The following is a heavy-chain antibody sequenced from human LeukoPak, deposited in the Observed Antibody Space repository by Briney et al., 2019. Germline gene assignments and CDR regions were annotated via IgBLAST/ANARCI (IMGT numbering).Heavy chain of an antibody. Sequence: PGGSLRLSCAASGFTFSSYEMNWVRQGPGKGLEWISYITTTDTTKYYTDSVKGRFTISRDNAKNSLYLQMHSLRAEDTAVYYCARGGFVFDIWGQGTVVIVSS. J-gene: IGHJ3*02. CDR3: ARGGFVFDI. D-gene: IGHD3-10*01. V-gene: IGHV3-48*03. CDR2: ITTTDTTK. CDR1: GFTFSSYE.